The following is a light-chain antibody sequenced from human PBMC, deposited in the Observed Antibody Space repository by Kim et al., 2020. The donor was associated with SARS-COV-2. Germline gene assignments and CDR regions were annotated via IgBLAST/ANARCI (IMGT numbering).Light chain of an antibody. CDR2: NNN. V-gene: IGLV1-44*01. CDR1: RSNIGSNA. CDR3: AAWSDGLNGYYV. Sequence: QSVLTQPSSASGTPGQRVTISCSGSRSNIGSNAVHWYQQFPGAAPKLLIYNNNQRPSGVPDRFSGSKSGTSASLAISGLQSEDAAEYYCAAWSDGLNGYYVFGTGTKVTVL. J-gene: IGLJ1*01.